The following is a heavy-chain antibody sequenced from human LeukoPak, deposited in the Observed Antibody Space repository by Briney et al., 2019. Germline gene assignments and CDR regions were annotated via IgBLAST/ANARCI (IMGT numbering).Heavy chain of an antibody. Sequence: SETLSLTCTVSGGSISTYYWSWIRQPPGKRLEWIGYISYTVTSNYNPSLKSRVTISVDTSKNQFSLKLSSVTVADTAVYYCARVGDWNDLVYWGQGTLVTVSS. J-gene: IGHJ4*02. CDR3: ARVGDWNDLVY. CDR1: GGSISTYY. V-gene: IGHV4-59*01. CDR2: ISYTVTS. D-gene: IGHD1-1*01.